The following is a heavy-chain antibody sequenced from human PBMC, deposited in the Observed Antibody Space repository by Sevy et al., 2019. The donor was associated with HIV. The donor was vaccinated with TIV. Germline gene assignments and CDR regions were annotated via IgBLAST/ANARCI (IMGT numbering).Heavy chain of an antibody. V-gene: IGHV1-18*04. CDR1: GYTFTSYG. CDR3: AGDGTYYDFWSGYYAYYYCYMDV. CDR2: ISAHNGNT. J-gene: IGHJ6*03. D-gene: IGHD3-3*01. Sequence: ASVKVSCKASGYTFTSYGISWVRQAPGQGLEWMGWISAHNGNTNYAQKLQGRVTMTTDTSTSTAYMELRCLRSDDSAVYYCAGDGTYYDFWSGYYAYYYCYMDVWGKGTTVTVSS.